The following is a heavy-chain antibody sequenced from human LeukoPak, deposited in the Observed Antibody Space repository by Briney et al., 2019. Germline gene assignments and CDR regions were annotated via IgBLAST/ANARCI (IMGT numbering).Heavy chain of an antibody. CDR1: GYTLSELS. J-gene: IGHJ4*02. V-gene: IGHV1-24*01. CDR3: ATSPGGAYHLGLY. Sequence: ASVKVSCKVSGYTLSELSIHWVRQAPGKGLEWMGGFDPEDGETLYAQNFQGRVTLTEDTSTDTVYMELRSLRSEDTAMYYCATSPGGAYHLGLYWGQGTLVTVSS. D-gene: IGHD3/OR15-3a*01. CDR2: FDPEDGET.